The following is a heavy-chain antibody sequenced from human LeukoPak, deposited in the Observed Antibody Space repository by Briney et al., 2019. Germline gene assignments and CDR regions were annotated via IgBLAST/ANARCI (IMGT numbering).Heavy chain of an antibody. CDR1: GYTFTSYG. D-gene: IGHD1-26*01. J-gene: IGHJ4*02. CDR2: ISAYNGNT. V-gene: IGHV1-18*01. CDR3: ARDHSGKIDY. Sequence: VASVKVSCKASGYTFTSYGISWVRQAPGQGLEWMGWISAYNGNTNHAQKLQCRVTMTTDTSTSTAYMELRSLRSDDTAVYYCARDHSGKIDYWGQGTLVTVSS.